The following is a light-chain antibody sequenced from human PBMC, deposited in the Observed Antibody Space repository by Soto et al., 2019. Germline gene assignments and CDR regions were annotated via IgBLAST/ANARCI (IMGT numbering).Light chain of an antibody. Sequence: SGLTQTTDTLSFSPRERAPLFRRASQSISFYLTWYQHKPGQAPRLLIYDASNRATGIPARFSGSGYGTDFTLTISSLEPEDFAVYYCQQRSNWPTFGQGTRLEI. CDR1: QSISFY. J-gene: IGKJ5*01. CDR3: QQRSNWPT. V-gene: IGKV3-11*01. CDR2: DAS.